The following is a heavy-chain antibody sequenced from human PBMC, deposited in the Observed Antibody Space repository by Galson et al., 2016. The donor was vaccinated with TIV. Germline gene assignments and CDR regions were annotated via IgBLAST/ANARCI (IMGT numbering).Heavy chain of an antibody. J-gene: IGHJ6*02. V-gene: IGHV5-51*01. Sequence: QSGAEVKKPGESLKISCQGSGFRFTKFWIGWVRQMPGKGLEWMGIVYGLDSDVRYSPSFQGQVTISVDRSITTAYLQWSSLKASDTAIYYCARLPGYCAHGDCFGDYEYGVDVWGQGTTVTVTS. CDR1: GFRFTKFW. CDR2: VYGLDSDV. CDR3: ARLPGYCAHGDCFGDYEYGVDV. D-gene: IGHD2-8*01.